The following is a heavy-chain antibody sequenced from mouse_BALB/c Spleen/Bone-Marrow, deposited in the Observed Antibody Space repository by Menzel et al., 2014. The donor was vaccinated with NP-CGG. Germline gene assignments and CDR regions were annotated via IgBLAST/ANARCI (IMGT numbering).Heavy chain of an antibody. J-gene: IGHJ3*01. CDR3: ARYDGPAWFAY. CDR2: INPSNGRT. V-gene: IGHV1S81*02. D-gene: IGHD2-3*01. CDR1: GYTFTSYW. Sequence: QGQLQQAWAELVEPVGSVRLSCKTSGYTFTSYWIHWVKLRPGHGLEWIGEINPSNGRTNYNEKFKNKATLTVDKSSSTAYIQLSSLTSEDSAVYYCARYDGPAWFAYWGQGTLVTVS.